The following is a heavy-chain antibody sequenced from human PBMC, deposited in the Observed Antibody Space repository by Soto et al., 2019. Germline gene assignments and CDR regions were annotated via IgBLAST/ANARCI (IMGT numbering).Heavy chain of an antibody. J-gene: IGHJ3*02. CDR1: GFTFSSYR. CDR2: IKQDGSEK. Sequence: GGSLRLSCAASGFTFSSYRMSWVRQAPGKGLEWVANIKQDGSEKYYVDSVKGRFTISRDNAKNSLYLQMNSLRAEDTAVYYCAAVVIAMNAFDIWGQGTMVTVSS. CDR3: AAVVIAMNAFDI. D-gene: IGHD2-21*01. V-gene: IGHV3-7*01.